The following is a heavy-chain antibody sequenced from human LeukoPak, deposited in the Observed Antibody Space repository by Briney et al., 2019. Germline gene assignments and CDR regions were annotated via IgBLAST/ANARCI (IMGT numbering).Heavy chain of an antibody. D-gene: IGHD2-8*02. Sequence: GGSLRLSCAASGSTFGNFWMSWVRQAPGRGLQWVASMKGDGSHIYYVDSVKGRFTISRDNARNSLYLQMNSLRAEDTAVYYCASLFGGVTTFDYWGQGALVTVSS. V-gene: IGHV3-7*01. J-gene: IGHJ4*02. CDR2: MKGDGSHI. CDR3: ASLFGGVTTFDY. CDR1: GSTFGNFW.